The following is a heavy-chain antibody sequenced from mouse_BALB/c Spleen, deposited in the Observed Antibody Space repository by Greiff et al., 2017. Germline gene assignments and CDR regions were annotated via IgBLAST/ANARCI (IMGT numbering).Heavy chain of an antibody. CDR2: ISSGGGST. Sequence: EVQRVESGGGLVKPGGSLKLSCAASGFAFSSYDMSWVRQTPEKRLEWVAYISSGGGSTYYPDTVKGRFTISRDNAKNTLYLQMSSLKSEDTAMYYCAMGLYFDYWGQGTTLTVSS. V-gene: IGHV5-12-1*01. CDR3: AMGLYFDY. CDR1: GFAFSSYD. J-gene: IGHJ2*01. D-gene: IGHD4-1*01.